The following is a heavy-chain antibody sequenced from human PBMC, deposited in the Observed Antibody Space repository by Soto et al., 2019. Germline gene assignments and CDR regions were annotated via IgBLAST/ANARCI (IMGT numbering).Heavy chain of an antibody. D-gene: IGHD2-15*01. V-gene: IGHV3-21*01. CDR2: ISSSSSYM. CDR1: GFTFSSYS. J-gene: IGHJ3*02. Sequence: PGGSLRLSCAASGFTFSSYSMNWVRQAPGKGLEWVSSISSSSSYMYYADSVKGRFTISRDNAKNSLYLQMNSLRAEDTAVYYCASICSGGSCYSGYAFDIWGQGTMVTVSS. CDR3: ASICSGGSCYSGYAFDI.